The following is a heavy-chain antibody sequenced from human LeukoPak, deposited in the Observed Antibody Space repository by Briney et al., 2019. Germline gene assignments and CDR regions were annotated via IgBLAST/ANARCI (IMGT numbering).Heavy chain of an antibody. J-gene: IGHJ4*02. Sequence: ASVKVSCKAPGGTFSSYAISWVRQAPGQGLEWMGGIIPIFGTANYAQKFQGRVTITADESTSTAYMELSSLRSEDTAVYYCAREQCPNGGSCFFDHWGQGTLVTVSS. V-gene: IGHV1-69*01. D-gene: IGHD2-15*01. CDR1: GGTFSSYA. CDR3: AREQCPNGGSCFFDH. CDR2: IIPIFGTA.